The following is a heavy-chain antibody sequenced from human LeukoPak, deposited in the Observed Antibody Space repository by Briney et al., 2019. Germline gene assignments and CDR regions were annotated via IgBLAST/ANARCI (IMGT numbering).Heavy chain of an antibody. CDR3: AKERWELPQFVDFDY. CDR1: GFTVSSNY. Sequence: GGSLRLSCAASGFTVSSNYMSWVRQAPGKGLEWVSVIYSGGSTYYADSVKGRFTISRDNPKNTLYLQMNSLRAEDTAVYYCAKERWELPQFVDFDYWGQGTLVTVSS. CDR2: IYSGGST. J-gene: IGHJ4*02. V-gene: IGHV3-53*01. D-gene: IGHD1-26*01.